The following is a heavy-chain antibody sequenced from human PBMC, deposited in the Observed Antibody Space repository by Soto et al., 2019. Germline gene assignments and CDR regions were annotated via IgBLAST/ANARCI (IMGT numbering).Heavy chain of an antibody. CDR1: GFIFNNYA. CDR2: VTASGGGT. V-gene: IGHV3-23*01. J-gene: IGHJ4*02. D-gene: IGHD2-15*01. CDR3: AKAILPDLTAKFGY. Sequence: GGSLRLSCAASGFIFNNYAMTWVRQAPGKGLEWVSTVTASGGGTFYANSVKGRFTISRDNSRNTLHLQMSSLRVEDTALYYCAKAILPDLTAKFGYWGQGTLVTVSS.